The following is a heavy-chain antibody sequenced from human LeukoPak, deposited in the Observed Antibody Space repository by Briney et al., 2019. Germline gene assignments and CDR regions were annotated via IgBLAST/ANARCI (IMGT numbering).Heavy chain of an antibody. D-gene: IGHD1-26*01. CDR2: FDPEAGET. CDR1: GYSLTELS. J-gene: IGHJ6*02. Sequence: ASVKVSCKVSGYSLTELSMHWVRQTPGKGLEWMGGFDPEAGETIYAQKFQGRVTITADESTSTAYMELSSLRSEDTAVYYCARAIVGATTYYYYGMDVWGQGTTVTVSS. V-gene: IGHV1-24*01. CDR3: ARAIVGATTYYYYGMDV.